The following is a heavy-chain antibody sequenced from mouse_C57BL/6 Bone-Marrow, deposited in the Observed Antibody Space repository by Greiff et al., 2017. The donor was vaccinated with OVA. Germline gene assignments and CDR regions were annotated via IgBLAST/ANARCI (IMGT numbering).Heavy chain of an antibody. CDR3: ARSDYGRVFYYFDY. J-gene: IGHJ2*01. D-gene: IGHD1-1*01. V-gene: IGHV14-3*01. CDR2: IDPANGNT. CDR1: GFNIKNTY. Sequence: VQLKESVAELVRPGASVKLSCTASGFNIKNTYMHWVKQRPEQGLEWIGRIDPANGNTKYAPKFQGKATITADPSSNTAYLQLSSLTSEDTAIYYCARSDYGRVFYYFDYWGQGTTLTVSS.